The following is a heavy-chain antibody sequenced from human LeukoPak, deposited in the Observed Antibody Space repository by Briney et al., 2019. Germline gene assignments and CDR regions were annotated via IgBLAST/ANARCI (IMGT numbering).Heavy chain of an antibody. V-gene: IGHV3-23*01. D-gene: IGHD3-3*01. CDR2: ISGSGGST. CDR1: GFTFSSYA. J-gene: IGHJ6*03. Sequence: GGSLRLSCAASGFTFSSYAMSWVRQAPGKGLEWVSAISGSGGSTYYGDSVKGRFTISRGNSKNTLYLQMNSLRAEDTAVYYCAKDLTIDFWSGYYYYYYYMDVWGKGTTVTVSS. CDR3: AKDLTIDFWSGYYYYYYYMDV.